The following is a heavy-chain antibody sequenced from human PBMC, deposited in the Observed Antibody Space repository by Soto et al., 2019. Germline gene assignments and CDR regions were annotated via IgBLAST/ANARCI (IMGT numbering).Heavy chain of an antibody. CDR1: GGTFRTYA. CDR3: AKGAVAGTPTSYYYYGMDV. Sequence: QVQLLQSGAEVKKPGSSVRVSCEASGGTFRTYAISWVRQAPGQGLEWMGEIIPIFGTVNYAQKFHGRVTITADESTTTVYMDLRSLRSEDTAVYYCAKGAVAGTPTSYYYYGMDVW. V-gene: IGHV1-69*12. CDR2: IIPIFGTV. J-gene: IGHJ6*01. D-gene: IGHD6-19*01.